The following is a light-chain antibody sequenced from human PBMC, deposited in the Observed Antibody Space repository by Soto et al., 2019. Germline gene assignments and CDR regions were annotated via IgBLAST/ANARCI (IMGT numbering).Light chain of an antibody. J-gene: IGKJ4*01. CDR3: QQFSSYPLT. CDR1: QSVSIN. V-gene: IGKV3-15*01. Sequence: EIVMTQSPATLSVSPGERATLSCRASQSVSINLAWYQQKPGQAPRLLIYGASTRATGIPARFGGSGSGTDFTLTISRLEPEDFAVYYCQQFSSYPLTFGGGTKVDIK. CDR2: GAS.